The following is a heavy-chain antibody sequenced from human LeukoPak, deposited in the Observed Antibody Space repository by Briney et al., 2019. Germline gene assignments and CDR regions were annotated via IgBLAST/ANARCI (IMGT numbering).Heavy chain of an antibody. J-gene: IGHJ4*02. CDR1: GFTFINYA. V-gene: IGHV3-23*01. CDR3: AKDRSIGTYYTFDH. Sequence: PGGSLRLSCAASGFTFINYAMTWVRQAPGKGLEWVSSISASGPMTYYADSVKGRFTVSRDNSKNSLYLQMSSLTAADTAVYYCAKDRSIGTYYTFDHWGQGTLVTVSS. D-gene: IGHD1-26*01. CDR2: ISASGPMT.